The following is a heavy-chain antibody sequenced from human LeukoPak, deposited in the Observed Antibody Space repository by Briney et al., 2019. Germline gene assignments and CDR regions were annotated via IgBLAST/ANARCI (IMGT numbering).Heavy chain of an antibody. V-gene: IGHV3-9*03. CDR3: AKDKGAAAGYFDY. CDR1: GFTFDDYA. D-gene: IGHD6-13*01. J-gene: IGHJ4*02. Sequence: GGSLRLSCAASGFTFDDYAMHWVRQAPGKGLEWVSGISWNSGSIGYADSMKGRFTISRDNAKNPLYLQMNSLRAEDMALYYCAKDKGAAAGYFDYWGQGTLVTVSS. CDR2: ISWNSGSI.